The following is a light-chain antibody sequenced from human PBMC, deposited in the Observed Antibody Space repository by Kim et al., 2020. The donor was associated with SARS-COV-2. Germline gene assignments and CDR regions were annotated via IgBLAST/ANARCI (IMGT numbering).Light chain of an antibody. Sequence: SSELTQDPAVSVALGQTVRITCQGDSLRSYYASWYQHKPGQAPVLVIYGKNNRPSGIPDRFSGSSSGNTASLTITGAQAEDEADYYCNSRDSSGNHPGVF. V-gene: IGLV3-19*01. CDR3: NSRDSSGNHPGV. J-gene: IGLJ2*01. CDR1: SLRSYY. CDR2: GKN.